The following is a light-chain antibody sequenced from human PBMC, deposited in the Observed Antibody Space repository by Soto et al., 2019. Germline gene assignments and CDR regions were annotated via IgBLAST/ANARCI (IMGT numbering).Light chain of an antibody. J-gene: IGKJ5*01. Sequence: EIVLTQSPATLSLSPWERATLSCRASQSVSTYLAWYQQKPGQAPRLLIYGASTRATGVPDRFRGTGSGTDFTLTISSVQSEDSALYYCLQYNNWPPLTFGPGTRLEIK. V-gene: IGKV3-15*01. CDR3: LQYNNWPPLT. CDR2: GAS. CDR1: QSVSTY.